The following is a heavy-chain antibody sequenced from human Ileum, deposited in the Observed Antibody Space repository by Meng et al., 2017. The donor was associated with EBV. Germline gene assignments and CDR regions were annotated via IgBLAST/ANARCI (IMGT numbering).Heavy chain of an antibody. V-gene: IGHV4-4*02. J-gene: IGHJ4*02. CDR2: IYHSRST. CDR1: GGSISSSNW. D-gene: IGHD6-19*01. Sequence: VHVQGRGHGLGWLCGTLSLASAVSGGSISSSNWWIWVRQPPGKGPKWNGEIYHSRSTNYNPSLKSRVTMSVDKSKNQFSLNLSSVTAADTAVYYCARVGQWLPIDYWGQGTLVTVSS. CDR3: ARVGQWLPIDY.